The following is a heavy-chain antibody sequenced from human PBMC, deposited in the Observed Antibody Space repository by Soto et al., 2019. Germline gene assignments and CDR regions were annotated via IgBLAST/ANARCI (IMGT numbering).Heavy chain of an antibody. V-gene: IGHV2-5*02. CDR3: AHVHLEWLLSLFDY. J-gene: IGHJ4*02. Sequence: QITLKESGPTLVKPTQTLTLTCTFSGFSLSTSGVGVGWIRQPPGKALEWLALIYWDDDKRYSPSLKSRLTITKDTSKNQVVLTMTNMDPVDTATYDCAHVHLEWLLSLFDYWGEGTLVTVSS. D-gene: IGHD3-3*01. CDR1: GFSLSTSGVG. CDR2: IYWDDDK.